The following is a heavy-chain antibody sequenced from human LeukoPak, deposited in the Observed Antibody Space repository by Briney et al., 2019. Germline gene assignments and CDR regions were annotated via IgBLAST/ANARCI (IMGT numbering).Heavy chain of an antibody. CDR2: IHPEDSYS. J-gene: IGHJ6*03. Sequence: GESLKISCKASGYVFIRHWIGWVRQVPGKGLEWMGVIHPEDSYSRYNVAFQGQATLSVDESTSTAYLQLSSLKASDTAIYYCARQNHYYYYMDVWGRGTTVTVSS. CDR3: ARQNHYYYYMDV. CDR1: GYVFIRHW. V-gene: IGHV5-51*01.